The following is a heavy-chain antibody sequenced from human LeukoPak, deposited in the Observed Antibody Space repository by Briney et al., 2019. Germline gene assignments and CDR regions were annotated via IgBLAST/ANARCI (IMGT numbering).Heavy chain of an antibody. Sequence: SETLSLTCTVSGGSISSGGYYWSWIRQDPGKGLEWIGYIYYSGSTYYNPSLKSRVTISVDTSKNQFSLKLSSVTAADTAVYYCARVNGDYRIDYWGQGTLVTVSS. D-gene: IGHD4-17*01. J-gene: IGHJ4*02. V-gene: IGHV4-31*03. CDR3: ARVNGDYRIDY. CDR1: GGSISSGGYY. CDR2: IYYSGST.